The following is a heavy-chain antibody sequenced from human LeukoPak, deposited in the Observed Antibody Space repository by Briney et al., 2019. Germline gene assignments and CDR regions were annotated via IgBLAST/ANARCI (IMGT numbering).Heavy chain of an antibody. CDR2: INPDDKSA. CDR3: LTIVETTFDAFDI. V-gene: IGHV3-74*01. D-gene: IGHD2/OR15-2a*01. CDR1: GFTFSKYW. J-gene: IGHJ3*02. Sequence: GGSLRLSYAASGFTFSKYWLHWLRQAPGKGLVWVSRINPDDKSASYADSVKGRFTIARDDARKTLYLQMNSLRAEDTAVYYCLTIVETTFDAFDIWGQGTMVTVSS.